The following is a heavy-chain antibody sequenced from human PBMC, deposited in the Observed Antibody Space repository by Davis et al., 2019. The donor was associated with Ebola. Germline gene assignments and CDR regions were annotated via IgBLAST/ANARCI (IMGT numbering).Heavy chain of an antibody. D-gene: IGHD4-23*01. CDR2: VSPDTGFT. CDR3: AKGGGNKLFDAFDF. Sequence: ASVKVSCKASGYTFSNYDINWVRQAAGQGLEWVGWVSPDTGFTGIAENFQGRVTMTRDTPINTAYMELSSLISEDTAIYYCAKGGGNKLFDAFDFWGQGTMVTVSS. CDR1: GYTFSNYD. V-gene: IGHV1-8*01. J-gene: IGHJ3*01.